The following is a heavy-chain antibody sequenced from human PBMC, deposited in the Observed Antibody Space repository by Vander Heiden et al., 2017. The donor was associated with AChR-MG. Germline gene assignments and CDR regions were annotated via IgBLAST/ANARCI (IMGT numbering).Heavy chain of an antibody. CDR1: GFTFSTYA. CDR3: AKGGGSYGRRVAGMDV. J-gene: IGHJ6*02. Sequence: EVQLLESGGGLAQPGGSLRLSCAASGFTFSTYAMNWGRQGPGKGLEWVSVISGSGSSTYYADSVKGRFTISRDNSKNTLYLQMNSLRAEDTAVYFCAKGGGSYGRRVAGMDVWGQGTTVTVSS. V-gene: IGHV3-23*01. CDR2: ISGSGSST. D-gene: IGHD2-2*01.